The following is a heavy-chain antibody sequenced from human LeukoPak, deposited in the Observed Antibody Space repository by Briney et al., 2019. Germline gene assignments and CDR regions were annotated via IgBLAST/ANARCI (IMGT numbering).Heavy chain of an antibody. J-gene: IGHJ4*02. CDR1: GFTFTSYT. V-gene: IGHV3-48*02. D-gene: IGHD6-13*01. Sequence: GGSLRLSCAASGFTFTSYTMNWVRQAPGKGLEWVSYISSSSSTLHYADPVKGRFTISRDNAKNSLYLQMDSLRDEDTAIYYCARGKNYSPTFDFWGQGVLVTVSS. CDR2: ISSSSSTL. CDR3: ARGKNYSPTFDF.